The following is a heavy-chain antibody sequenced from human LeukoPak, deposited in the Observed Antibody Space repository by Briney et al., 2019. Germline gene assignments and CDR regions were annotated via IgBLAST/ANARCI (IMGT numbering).Heavy chain of an antibody. CDR3: ARGDYGDSMGY. Sequence: ASVKVSCKAFGYTFNMYGINWVRQAPGQGLEWMGWISDYNGQTTYAQKFQGRATITTDTSTSTAYMEVRSLTSDDTAVYYCARGDYGDSMGYWGQGTLVTVSS. CDR2: ISDYNGQT. D-gene: IGHD4-17*01. CDR1: GYTFNMYG. V-gene: IGHV1-18*01. J-gene: IGHJ4*02.